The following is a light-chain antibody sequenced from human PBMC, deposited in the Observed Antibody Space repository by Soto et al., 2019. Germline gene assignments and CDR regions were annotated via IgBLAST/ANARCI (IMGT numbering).Light chain of an antibody. CDR1: QSVSSSF. J-gene: IGKJ4*01. CDR3: QQYHDWVT. Sequence: EIVLTQSPGTLSLSPGERATLSCRASQSVSSSFLAWYQQKPGQAPRLLIYGASTRATGIPARFSGSGSGTEFTLTISYLRPEDSAVYFCQQYHDWVTFGGGTKVDI. V-gene: IGKV3-20*01. CDR2: GAS.